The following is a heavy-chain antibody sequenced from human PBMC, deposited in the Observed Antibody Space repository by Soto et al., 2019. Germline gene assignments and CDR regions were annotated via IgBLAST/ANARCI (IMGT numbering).Heavy chain of an antibody. J-gene: IGHJ4*02. CDR2: IWFDGTNK. CDR1: GVTFSYFG. CDR3: ARDRYSDHDALDC. Sequence: GGSLRLSCAASGVTFSYFGMHWVRQAPGKGLEWVAVIWFDGTNKYYADSVKGRFTISGDNSKKTLYLQMNSLRAEDTAVYYCARDRYSDHDALDCWGQGTLVTVSS. V-gene: IGHV3-33*01. D-gene: IGHD5-12*01.